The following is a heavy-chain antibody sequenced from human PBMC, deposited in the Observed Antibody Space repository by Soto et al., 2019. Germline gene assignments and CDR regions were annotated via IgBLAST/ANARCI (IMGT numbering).Heavy chain of an antibody. CDR2: IYYSGGT. J-gene: IGHJ5*02. D-gene: IGHD3-10*01. Sequence: SETLSLTCTVSGGSISSSSYYWGWIRQPPGKGLEWIGSIYYSGGTYYNPSLKSRVTISVDTSKNQFSLKLSSVTAADTAVYYCARHGGLLWFGELSEWFDPWGQGTLVTVSS. CDR1: GGSISSSSYY. V-gene: IGHV4-39*01. CDR3: ARHGGLLWFGELSEWFDP.